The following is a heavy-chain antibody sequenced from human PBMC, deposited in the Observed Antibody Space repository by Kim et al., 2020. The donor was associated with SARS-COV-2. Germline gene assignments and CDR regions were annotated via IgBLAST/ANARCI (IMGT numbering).Heavy chain of an antibody. V-gene: IGHV3-48*02. CDR1: GFTFSSYN. Sequence: GGPLRLSCAASGFTFSSYNMNWVRQAPGKGLEWISHISSSNSIKYYADSVRGRFTISRDNAKSSLYLQMNSLRDEDTAVYYCARGGDNSGYDADSFPWGQGTLVTVSS. J-gene: IGHJ4*02. CDR2: ISSSNSIK. CDR3: ARGGDNSGYDADSFP. D-gene: IGHD3-22*01.